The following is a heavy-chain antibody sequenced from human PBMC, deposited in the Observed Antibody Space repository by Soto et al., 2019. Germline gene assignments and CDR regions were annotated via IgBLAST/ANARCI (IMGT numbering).Heavy chain of an antibody. Sequence: PGGSLRLSCAASGFTFSSYAMSWVRQAPGKGLEWVSAISGSGGSTYYADSVKGRFTISRDNSKNTLYLQMNSLRAEDTAVYYCAKSMEQYFDWIPHLNWFDPWGQGTLVTVSS. V-gene: IGHV3-23*01. CDR3: AKSMEQYFDWIPHLNWFDP. CDR2: ISGSGGST. J-gene: IGHJ5*02. CDR1: GFTFSSYA. D-gene: IGHD3-9*01.